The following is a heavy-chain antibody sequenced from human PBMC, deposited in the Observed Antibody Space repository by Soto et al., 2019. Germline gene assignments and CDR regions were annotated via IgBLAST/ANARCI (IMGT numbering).Heavy chain of an antibody. V-gene: IGHV1-69*01. CDR3: ARLNWEGAPHRVGATGNYYYYYGMDV. Sequence: QVQLVQSGAEVKKPGSSVKVSCKASGGTFSSYAISWVRQAPGQGLEWMGGIIPIFGTANYAQKFQGRVTITADESTSTAYMELSSLRSEDTAVYYCARLNWEGAPHRVGATGNYYYYYGMDVWGQGTTVTVSS. CDR1: GGTFSSYA. D-gene: IGHD1-26*01. CDR2: IIPIFGTA. J-gene: IGHJ6*02.